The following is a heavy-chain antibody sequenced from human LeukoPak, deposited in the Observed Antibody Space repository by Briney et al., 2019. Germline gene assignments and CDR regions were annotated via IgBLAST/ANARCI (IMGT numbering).Heavy chain of an antibody. CDR1: GGSISSYY. J-gene: IGHJ3*02. CDR2: IHYSGST. V-gene: IGHV4-59*01. D-gene: IGHD3-16*01. CDR3: ARVWGDAFDI. Sequence: PSETLSLTCTVSGGSISSYYWSWIRQPPGKGLEWIGYIHYSGSTNYNPSLKSRVTISVDTSKNQFSLKLSSVTAADTAVYHCARVWGDAFDIWGQGTMVTVSS.